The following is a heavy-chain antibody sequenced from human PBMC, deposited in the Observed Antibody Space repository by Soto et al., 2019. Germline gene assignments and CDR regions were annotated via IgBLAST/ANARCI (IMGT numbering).Heavy chain of an antibody. CDR3: ARDLPPMDV. Sequence: QVQLVQSGAEVKKPGASVKVSCKASGYTFSSYGISWVRQAPGQGLEWMGWIRAYNGNRNYAQKLQGRVTMTTDTSTSRDYMELMSLRSDDTAVYYCARDLPPMDVWGQGTTVTVSS. CDR1: GYTFSSYG. J-gene: IGHJ6*02. CDR2: IRAYNGNR. V-gene: IGHV1-18*01.